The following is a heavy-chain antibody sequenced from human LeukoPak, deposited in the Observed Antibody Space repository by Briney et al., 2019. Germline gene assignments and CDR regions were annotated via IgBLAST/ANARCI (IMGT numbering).Heavy chain of an antibody. CDR3: ARDRLRRDGYNYNYYYYMDV. V-gene: IGHV1-69*01. CDR2: IIPIFGTA. CDR1: GGTFSSYA. J-gene: IGHJ6*03. Sequence: SVKVSCKASGGTFSSYAISWVRQAPGQGLEWMGGIIPIFGTANYVQKFQGRVTITADESTSTAYMELSSLRSEDTAVYYCARDRLRRDGYNYNYYYYMDVWGKGTTVTVSS. D-gene: IGHD5-24*01.